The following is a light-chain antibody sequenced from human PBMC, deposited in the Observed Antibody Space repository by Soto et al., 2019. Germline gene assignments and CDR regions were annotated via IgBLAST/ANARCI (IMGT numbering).Light chain of an antibody. CDR3: QQYNNWPPWT. Sequence: EIVMTQSPATLSVSPGERATFSCRASQSVSNNLAWYQQKPGQAPRLLIYDASTRATGIPARFSGSGSGTEFTLTISSLQSEDFAVYYCQQYNNWPPWTFGQGTKVEIK. CDR1: QSVSNN. J-gene: IGKJ1*01. V-gene: IGKV3-15*01. CDR2: DAS.